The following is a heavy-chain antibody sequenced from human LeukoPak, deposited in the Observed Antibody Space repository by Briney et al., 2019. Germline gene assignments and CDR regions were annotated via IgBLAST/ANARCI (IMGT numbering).Heavy chain of an antibody. CDR1: GFTFSSCG. CDR2: IRYDGSNK. D-gene: IGHD6-13*01. J-gene: IGHJ4*02. V-gene: IGHV3-30*02. CDR3: AKDTRPSIAAAGSFDY. Sequence: PGGSLRLSCAASGFTFSSCGMHWVRQAPGKGLEWVAFIRYDGSNKYYADSVKGRFTISRDNSKNTLYLQMNSLRAEDTAVYYCAKDTRPSIAAAGSFDYWGQGTLVTVSS.